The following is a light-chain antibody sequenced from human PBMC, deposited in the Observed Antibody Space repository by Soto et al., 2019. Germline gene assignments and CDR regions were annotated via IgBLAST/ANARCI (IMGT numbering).Light chain of an antibody. V-gene: IGKV1-39*01. J-gene: IGKJ4*01. CDR1: QSISNY. CDR3: QQSYGTPLT. Sequence: DLEMTQSPSSLSASVGDRVTITCRASQSISNYLNWYQHKPGKVPKLLIYAASSLQSGVPTRFSGSGSGTDFTLTINSLQPEDFATYYCQQSYGTPLTFGGETKIEIK. CDR2: AAS.